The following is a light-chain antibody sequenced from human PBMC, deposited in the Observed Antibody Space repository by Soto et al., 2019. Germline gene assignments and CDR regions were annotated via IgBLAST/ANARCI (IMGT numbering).Light chain of an antibody. J-gene: IGLJ2*01. Sequence: QSALTQPPSVSGSPGQSVTISCTGTSSDVGLYNRVSWYQQPPGTAPKLMIYEVTNRPSAVPDRFSGSKSGNTASLTISGLQAEDEADYYCSSFTSSATEVFGGGTKLT. CDR3: SSFTSSATEV. CDR1: SSDVGLYNR. CDR2: EVT. V-gene: IGLV2-18*02.